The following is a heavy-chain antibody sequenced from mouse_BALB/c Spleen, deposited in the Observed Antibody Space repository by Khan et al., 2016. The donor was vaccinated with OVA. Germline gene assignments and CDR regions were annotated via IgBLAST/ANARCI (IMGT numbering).Heavy chain of an antibody. CDR1: GYSITSDYA. D-gene: IGHD4-1*01. Sequence: EVQLQESGPGLVKPSQSLSLTCTVTGYSITSDYAWNWIRQFPGNKLEWMGYIRYSGRTSYNHSLKSRFSISRDTSKNQFFLQLNSVTTEDTATYYCAMGRTYWGQGTLVTVSA. CDR2: IRYSGRT. CDR3: AMGRTY. V-gene: IGHV3-2*02. J-gene: IGHJ3*01.